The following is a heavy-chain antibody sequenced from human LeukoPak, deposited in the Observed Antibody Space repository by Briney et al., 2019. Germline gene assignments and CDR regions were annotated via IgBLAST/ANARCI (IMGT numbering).Heavy chain of an antibody. D-gene: IGHD3-9*01. J-gene: IGHJ4*02. CDR3: VKDKAGYDILTGYLAGRWGIDY. Sequence: PSETLSLTCTVAGYSISRGYYWGWIRQPPGKGLEWIGSIYQSGSTYYNPSLMSRVTISVDTSKNQFSLKLSSVTAADTAVYYFVKDKAGYDILTGYLAGRWGIDYWGQGTLVTVSS. CDR2: IYQSGST. CDR1: GYSISRGYY. V-gene: IGHV4-38-2*02.